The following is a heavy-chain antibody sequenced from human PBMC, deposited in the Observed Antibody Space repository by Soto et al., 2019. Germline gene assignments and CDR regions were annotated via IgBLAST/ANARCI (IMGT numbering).Heavy chain of an antibody. CDR3: ARDRLGSLDY. Sequence: QPGGSMRLSCAASGFTFSSYEMNWVRQAPGKGLEWVSYISSSGSTIYYADSVKGRFTISRDNAKNSLYLQMNSPRAEDTAVYYCARDRLGSLDYWGQGTLVTVSS. D-gene: IGHD2-15*01. CDR1: GFTFSSYE. J-gene: IGHJ4*02. V-gene: IGHV3-48*03. CDR2: ISSSGSTI.